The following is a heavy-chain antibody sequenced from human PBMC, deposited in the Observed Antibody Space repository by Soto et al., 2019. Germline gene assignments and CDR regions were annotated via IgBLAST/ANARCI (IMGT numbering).Heavy chain of an antibody. CDR2: IYYSGST. V-gene: IGHV4-39*02. J-gene: IGHJ5*02. CDR1: GGSISSSSYY. Sequence: SSETLSLTCTVSGGSISSSSYYWGWIRQPPGKGLEWIGSIYYSGSTYYNPSLKSRVTISVDTSKNQYSLNLSSVTAADTAVYYCGREGGHRWFDPWGQGTLVTVSS. CDR3: GREGGHRWFDP.